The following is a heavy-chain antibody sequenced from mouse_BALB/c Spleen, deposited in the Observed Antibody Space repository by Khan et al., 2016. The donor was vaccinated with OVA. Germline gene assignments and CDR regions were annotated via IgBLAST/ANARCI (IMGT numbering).Heavy chain of an antibody. CDR2: ISYSGST. CDR3: ARGNYYGYAMDY. V-gene: IGHV3-2*02. D-gene: IGHD1-1*01. CDR1: GYSITSNYA. Sequence: EVKLLESGPGLVKPSQSLSLTCTVTGYSITSNYAWNWIRQFPGNKLEWMGYISYSGSTNYNPSLKSRISITRDTSKNQFFLQLNSVTTEDTATYYGARGNYYGYAMDYWGQGTSITVSS. J-gene: IGHJ4*01.